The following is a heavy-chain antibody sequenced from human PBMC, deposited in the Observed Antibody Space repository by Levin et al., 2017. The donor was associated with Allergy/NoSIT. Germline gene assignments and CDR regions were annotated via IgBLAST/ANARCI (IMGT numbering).Heavy chain of an antibody. V-gene: IGHV4-59*01. D-gene: IGHD3-16*01. CDR3: ARGGYGDAFDI. CDR1: GGSISSYY. J-gene: IGHJ3*02. CDR2: IYYSGST. Sequence: SETLSLTCTVSGGSISSYYWSWIRQPPGKGLEWIGYIYYSGSTNYNPSLKSRVTISVDTSKNQFSLKLSSVTAADTAVYYCARGGYGDAFDIWGQGTMVTVSS.